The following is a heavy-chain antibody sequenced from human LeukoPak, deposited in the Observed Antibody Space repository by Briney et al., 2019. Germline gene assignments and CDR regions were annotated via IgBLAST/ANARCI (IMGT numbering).Heavy chain of an antibody. Sequence: PGRSLRLSCTTSGFTFDDYAMSWVRQAPGKGLEWVGFFRSKPYGGTTEYAASGKGRFTISRDDSKSIAYLQMNSLKTEDTAVYYCTRSGSSGWYPGFDYWGQGTLVTVSS. CDR2: FRSKPYGGTT. CDR1: GFTFDDYA. V-gene: IGHV3-49*04. D-gene: IGHD6-19*01. CDR3: TRSGSSGWYPGFDY. J-gene: IGHJ4*02.